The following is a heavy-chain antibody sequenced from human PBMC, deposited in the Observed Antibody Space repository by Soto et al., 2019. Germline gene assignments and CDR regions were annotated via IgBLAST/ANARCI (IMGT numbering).Heavy chain of an antibody. D-gene: IGHD4-17*01. Sequence: GGSLRLCCAASGFTFSAYAMGWVRQAPGKGLEWVSAISRDGYDIYYAESVKGRFTISRDNSKHMLFLQMNSLRTEDTAVYYCAHPRGYGVFDAYDIWGQGAMVTVSS. CDR3: AHPRGYGVFDAYDI. CDR2: ISRDGYDI. J-gene: IGHJ3*02. CDR1: GFTFSAYA. V-gene: IGHV3-23*01.